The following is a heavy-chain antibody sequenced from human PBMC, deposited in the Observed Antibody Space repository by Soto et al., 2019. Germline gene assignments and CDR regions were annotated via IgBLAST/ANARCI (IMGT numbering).Heavy chain of an antibody. Sequence: QVQLVQSGAEVKKPGASVKVSCKASGYTFTSYYMHWVRQAPGQGLEWMGIINPSGGSTSYAQKFQGRVIMTRDTSTSTVYMELSSLRSEDTAVYYCARGGTYYDSYYYMDVWGKGPTVTVSS. CDR2: INPSGGST. CDR1: GYTFTSYY. V-gene: IGHV1-46*03. J-gene: IGHJ6*03. CDR3: ARGGTYYDSYYYMDV.